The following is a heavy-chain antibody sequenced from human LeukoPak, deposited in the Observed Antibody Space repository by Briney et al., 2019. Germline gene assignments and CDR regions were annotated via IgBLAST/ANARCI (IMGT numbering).Heavy chain of an antibody. Sequence: PGGSLRLSCAASGFTFSSYATSWVRQAPGKGLEWVSGISGSGGSTYYADSVKGRFTISRVNSRNTLYLQMNSLRADDPALYYCTKHRLGVSGWYATDYWGQGTLVSVSS. D-gene: IGHD6-19*01. CDR1: GFTFSSYA. CDR3: TKHRLGVSGWYATDY. CDR2: ISGSGGST. J-gene: IGHJ4*02. V-gene: IGHV3-23*01.